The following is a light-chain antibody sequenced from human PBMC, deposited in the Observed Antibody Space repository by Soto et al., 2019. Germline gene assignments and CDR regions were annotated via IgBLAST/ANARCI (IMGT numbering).Light chain of an antibody. Sequence: EIVMTQSPCTLSLSPGERATLSCRASQNVTSNLLAWYQQKLGQAPRVLIYGASTRATGIPARFSGSGSETEFILTISSLQSEDSATYYCQHYNTWPWTFGQGTKV. CDR1: QNVTSN. CDR3: QHYNTWPWT. CDR2: GAS. V-gene: IGKV3-15*01. J-gene: IGKJ1*01.